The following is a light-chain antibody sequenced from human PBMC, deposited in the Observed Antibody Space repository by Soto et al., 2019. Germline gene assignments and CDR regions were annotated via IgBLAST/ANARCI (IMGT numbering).Light chain of an antibody. CDR2: EVS. J-gene: IGLJ1*01. V-gene: IGLV2-14*02. CDR1: SSYFGTYNL. Sequence: QSVLTQPASVSGSPGQSITISCTGTSSYFGTYNLVSWYQHHPGKAPKLLIYEVSNRPSGVSNRFSGSKSGNTASLTISALQDEEETDYYCFSYKSRGTYVFGTGTKVTV. CDR3: FSYKSRGTYV.